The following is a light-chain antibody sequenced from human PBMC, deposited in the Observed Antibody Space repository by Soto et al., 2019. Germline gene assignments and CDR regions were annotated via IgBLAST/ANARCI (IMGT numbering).Light chain of an antibody. J-gene: IGLJ1*01. V-gene: IGLV2-11*01. CDR2: NVS. Sequence: QSALTQPRSVSGSPGQSVTISCTGTSSNIGYFNYVSWYQQHPGKVPKLIIYNVSKRPSGVPDRFSGSKSGNTASLTISGLQAEDGADYYCCSYAGSYTEVFGTGTKLTVL. CDR1: SSNIGYFNY. CDR3: CSYAGSYTEV.